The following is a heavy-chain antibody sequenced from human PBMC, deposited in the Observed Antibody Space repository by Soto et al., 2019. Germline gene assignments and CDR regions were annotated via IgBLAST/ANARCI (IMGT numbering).Heavy chain of an antibody. CDR2: IYSGGST. CDR1: GFTVSSNY. V-gene: IGHV3-53*01. D-gene: IGHD2-2*01. Sequence: EVQLVESGGGLIQPGGSLRLSCAASGFTVSSNYMSWVRQAPGKGLEWVSVIYSGGSTYYADSVKGRFTISRDNSKNTLYLQMNSLRAEDTAVDYCARDQCSSTSCYPSWGQGTLVTVSS. J-gene: IGHJ4*02. CDR3: ARDQCSSTSCYPS.